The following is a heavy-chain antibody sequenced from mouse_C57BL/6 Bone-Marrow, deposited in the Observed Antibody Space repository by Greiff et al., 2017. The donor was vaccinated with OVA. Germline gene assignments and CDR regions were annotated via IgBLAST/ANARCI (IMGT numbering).Heavy chain of an antibody. J-gene: IGHJ4*01. CDR1: GYTFTSYW. CDR3: ARDGYDYDEDYAMDY. Sequence: VQLQQPGAELVKPGASVKMSCKASGYTFTSYWITWVKQRPGQGLEWIGDIYPGSGSTNYNEKFKSKATLTVDTSSSTAYMQLSSLTSEDSAVYYCARDGYDYDEDYAMDYWGQGTSVTVSA. D-gene: IGHD2-4*01. V-gene: IGHV1-55*01. CDR2: IYPGSGST.